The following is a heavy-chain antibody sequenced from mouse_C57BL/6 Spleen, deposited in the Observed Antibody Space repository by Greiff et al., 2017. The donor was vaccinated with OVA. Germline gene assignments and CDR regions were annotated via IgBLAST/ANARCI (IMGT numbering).Heavy chain of an antibody. CDR2: ISDGGSYT. Sequence: EVKLVESGGGLVKPGGSLKLSCAASGFTFSSYAMSWVRQTPEKRLEWVATISDGGSYTYYPDNVKGRFTISRDNAKNNLYLQMSHLKSEDTAMYYCARGFYYGYLFDYWGQGTTLTVSS. CDR1: GFTFSSYA. V-gene: IGHV5-4*03. CDR3: ARGFYYGYLFDY. J-gene: IGHJ2*01. D-gene: IGHD2-2*01.